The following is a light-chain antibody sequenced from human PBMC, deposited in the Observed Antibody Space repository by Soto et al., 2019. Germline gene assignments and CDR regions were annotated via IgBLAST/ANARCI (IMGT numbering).Light chain of an antibody. CDR1: STDVGGYNY. CDR2: EVS. V-gene: IGLV2-14*01. Sequence: QSGLCQPCSVSGYRGQSITSSCTGTSTDVGGYNYVSWYQHHPGKGPKLIIYEVSNRPSGVSDRFSGSKSGNKASLIISNLEAEDESDYYCGSYTSTDTPFDFGTGTKVTVL. J-gene: IGLJ1*01. CDR3: GSYTSTDTPFD.